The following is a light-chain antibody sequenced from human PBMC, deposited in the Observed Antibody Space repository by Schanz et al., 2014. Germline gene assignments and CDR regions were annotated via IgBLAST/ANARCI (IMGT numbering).Light chain of an antibody. CDR2: DVS. V-gene: IGLV2-14*03. CDR3: SSYTSRHSLV. J-gene: IGLJ2*01. Sequence: QSVLTQPASVSGSPGQPITISCTGTSSDVGAYNYVSWYQQHPGKAPKLMIYDVSNRPSGVSNRFSGSKSGNTASLTISGLQAEDEADYYCSSYTSRHSLVFGGGTKLTVL. CDR1: SSDVGAYNY.